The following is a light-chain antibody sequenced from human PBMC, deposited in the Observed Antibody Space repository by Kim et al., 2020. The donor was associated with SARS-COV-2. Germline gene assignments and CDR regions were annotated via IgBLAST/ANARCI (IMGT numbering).Light chain of an antibody. CDR1: PGHTTYP. V-gene: IGLV4-69*01. CDR2: LNSDGSH. Sequence: SVKLTCPLSPGHTTYPIAWHQQQPEKGPRFLMNLNSDGSHSKGDGIPDLFSGSSSGAERYLTISSLQSEDEADYHCQTWDTGIVLFGGGTQLTVL. J-gene: IGLJ2*01. CDR3: QTWDTGIVL.